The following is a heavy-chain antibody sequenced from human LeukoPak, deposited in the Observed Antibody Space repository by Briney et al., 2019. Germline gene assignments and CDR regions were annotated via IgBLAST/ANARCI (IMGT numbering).Heavy chain of an antibody. J-gene: IGHJ1*01. CDR2: IYSGGST. Sequence: GGSLRLSCAASGFTVSSNYMSWVRQAPGKGLEWVSVIYSGGSTYYADSVKGRFTISRDNSKNTLYLQMNSLRAEDTAVYYCARDKYSSGWYSGAEYFQHWGQGTLVTVSS. CDR1: GFTVSSNY. V-gene: IGHV3-53*01. CDR3: ARDKYSSGWYSGAEYFQH. D-gene: IGHD6-19*01.